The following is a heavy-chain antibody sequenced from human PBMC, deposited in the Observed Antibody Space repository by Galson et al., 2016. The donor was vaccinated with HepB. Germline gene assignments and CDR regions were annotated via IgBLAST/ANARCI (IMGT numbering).Heavy chain of an antibody. CDR3: ARVQESYCYEVFFEF. V-gene: IGHV1-18*01. J-gene: IGHJ4*02. CDR2: ISPYNGNT. CDR1: GYTFTRYG. Sequence: SVKVSCKASGYTFTRYGITWVRRAPGQGLEWMGWISPYNGNTKYAQQSQGRVTRTTDTSTSTAYMELRGLTADDTAVYYCARVQESYCYEVFFEFWGQGTPVTVSS. D-gene: IGHD3-22*01.